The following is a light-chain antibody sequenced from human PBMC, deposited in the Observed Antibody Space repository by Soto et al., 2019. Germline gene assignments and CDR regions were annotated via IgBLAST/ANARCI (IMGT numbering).Light chain of an antibody. J-gene: IGKJ1*01. CDR1: QSVSSNY. CDR2: GAS. CDR3: QQYGHSLWT. Sequence: TLSPGALCLATGKRATLSCRASQSVSSNYLAWYQQKPGQAPRLLIYGASSRATGIPDRVSGSGSGTDFTLTISRLEPEDYAVYYCQQYGHSLWTFGQGTKVDIK. V-gene: IGKV3-20*01.